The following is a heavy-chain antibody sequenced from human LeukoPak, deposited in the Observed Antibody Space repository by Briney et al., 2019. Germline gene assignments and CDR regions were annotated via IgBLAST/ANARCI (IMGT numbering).Heavy chain of an antibody. V-gene: IGHV3-71*01. D-gene: IGHD3-9*01. CDR3: ARGTFYDIFTGYTFDY. J-gene: IGHJ4*02. CDR2: VRNKANGGTT. Sequence: GGSLRLSCAASGFTFSSYSMSWVRQAPGKGLEWVAFVRNKANGGTTDYAASVKGRFTISRDDSKSIGYLQMNSLKTEDTAMYYCARGTFYDIFTGYTFDYWGQGTLVTVSS. CDR1: GFTFSSYS.